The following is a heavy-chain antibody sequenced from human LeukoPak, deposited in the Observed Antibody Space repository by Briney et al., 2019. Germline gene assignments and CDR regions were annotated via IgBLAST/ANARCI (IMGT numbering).Heavy chain of an antibody. D-gene: IGHD3-3*01. J-gene: IGHJ4*02. CDR1: GFTFSDYY. CDR3: ARAYDFWSGYYYGDY. CDR2: ISSSGTTI. Sequence: GGSLRLSCAASGFTFSDYYMSWIRQAPGKGLEWVSYISSSGTTIYYADSVKGGFTISRDNAKNSLFLQMNSLRAEDTAVYYCARAYDFWSGYYYGDYWGQGTLVTVSS. V-gene: IGHV3-11*01.